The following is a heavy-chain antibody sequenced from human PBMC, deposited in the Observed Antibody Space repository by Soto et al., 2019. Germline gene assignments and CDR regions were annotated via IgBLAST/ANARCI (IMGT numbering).Heavy chain of an antibody. CDR1: GYSRSRAYF. V-gene: IGHV4-38-2*01. J-gene: IGHJ4*02. CDR2: MYHSGNT. Sequence: PLGALAPTLARPGYSRSRAYFWRWLPKPPGKGLQWIGNMYHSGNTYYTPSLKSRVTISVDTSKNQFSLKVRSVTAADEAVYYCARVSYFDSGGFFYYFDYWGQGAQVTGSS. D-gene: IGHD3-22*01. CDR3: ARVSYFDSGGFFYYFDY.